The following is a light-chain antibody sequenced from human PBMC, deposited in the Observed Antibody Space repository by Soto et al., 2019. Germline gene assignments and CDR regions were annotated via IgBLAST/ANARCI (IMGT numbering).Light chain of an antibody. V-gene: IGKV1-6*01. CDR2: AAS. CDR3: LQDHDDSWT. J-gene: IGKJ1*01. CDR1: RDIRSD. Sequence: ATEMTQSPSSLSASVGDSITITCRASRDIRSDLSWYQQRPGKAPTLLIYAASNLQSGVPSRFRGSRSGTEFTLAVSSLQPEDFPTYYCLQDHDDSWTFGQGTKVDIK.